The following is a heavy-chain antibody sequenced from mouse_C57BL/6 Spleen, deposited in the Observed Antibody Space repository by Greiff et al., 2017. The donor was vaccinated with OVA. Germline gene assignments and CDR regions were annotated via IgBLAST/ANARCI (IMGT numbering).Heavy chain of an antibody. CDR2: INPGSGGT. Sequence: QVQLKESGAELVRPGTSVKVSCKASGYAFTNYLIEWVKQRPGQGLEWIGVINPGSGGTNYNEKFKGKATLTADKSSSTAYMQLSSLTSEDSAVYFCARIKGSYYSNYVDYWGQGTTLTVSS. J-gene: IGHJ2*01. CDR1: GYAFTNYL. D-gene: IGHD2-5*01. CDR3: ARIKGSYYSNYVDY. V-gene: IGHV1-54*01.